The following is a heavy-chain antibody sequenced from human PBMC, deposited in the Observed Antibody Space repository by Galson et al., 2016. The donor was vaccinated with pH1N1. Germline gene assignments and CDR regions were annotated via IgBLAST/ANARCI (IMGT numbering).Heavy chain of an antibody. J-gene: IGHJ6*02. V-gene: IGHV3-74*01. CDR1: GFPFSSHW. CDR2: IKSDASKI. CDR3: ARGLLSENDVGMDV. Sequence: SPRLSCAASGFPFSSHWFYWVRQAPGKGLVWVSRIKSDASKIYYADFVRGRFTISRDNAKDTVFLEMNSLRVEDTAVYYCARGLLSENDVGMDVWGQGTTVTVSS. D-gene: IGHD1-1*01.